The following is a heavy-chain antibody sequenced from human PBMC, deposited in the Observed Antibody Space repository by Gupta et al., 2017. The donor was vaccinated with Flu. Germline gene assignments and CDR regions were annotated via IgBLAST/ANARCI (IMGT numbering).Heavy chain of an antibody. D-gene: IGHD6-25*01. J-gene: IGHJ1*01. V-gene: IGHV3-64*02. CDR3: ARGPEYGSGRQTEYFQH. Sequence: MHWVRQAPGKGLEYVSASSSNGGSTYYADSGKGRVTISRDNSKNTLYLQRGSLRAEDMAVYYCARGPEYGSGRQTEYFQHGGQGTLVTVSS. CDR2: SSSNGGST.